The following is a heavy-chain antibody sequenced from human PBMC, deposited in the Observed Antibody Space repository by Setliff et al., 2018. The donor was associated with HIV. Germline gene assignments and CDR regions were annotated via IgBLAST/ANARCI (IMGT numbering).Heavy chain of an antibody. CDR1: GGSLTGYY. V-gene: IGHV4-34*01. D-gene: IGHD2-15*01. J-gene: IGHJ4*02. CDR3: ARHGGRYFDF. CDR2: IHHGGAT. Sequence: PSETLSLTCAVYGGSLTGYYWSWIRQPPGMGLERIGEIHHGGATKYNPSVKSRVTISVDTSKNQFSLQLCSVTAADTAVYFCARHGGRYFDFWGPGTLVTVSS.